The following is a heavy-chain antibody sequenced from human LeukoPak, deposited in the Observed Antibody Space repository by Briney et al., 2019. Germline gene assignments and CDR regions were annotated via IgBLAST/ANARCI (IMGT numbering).Heavy chain of an antibody. Sequence: SETLSLTCTVSGGSISSYYWSWIRQPPGKGLEWIGYIYYSGSTNCNPSLKSRVTISVDTSKNQFSLKLRPVTAADTAVYYCARGVVIAPQAFDYWGQGTLVTVSS. V-gene: IGHV4-59*01. CDR3: ARGVVIAPQAFDY. CDR2: IYYSGST. J-gene: IGHJ4*02. CDR1: GGSISSYY. D-gene: IGHD2-21*01.